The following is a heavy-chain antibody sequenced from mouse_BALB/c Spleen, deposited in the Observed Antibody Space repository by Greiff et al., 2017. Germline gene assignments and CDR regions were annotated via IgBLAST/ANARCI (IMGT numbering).Heavy chain of an antibody. CDR3: ARHGASMDY. J-gene: IGHJ4*01. CDR2: ISSGGSYT. Sequence: EVQRVESGGGLVKPGGSLKLSCAASGFTFSSYAMSWVRQTPEKRLEWVATISSGGSYTYYPDSVKGRFTISRDNAKNTLYLQMSSLRSEDTAMYYCARHGASMDYWGQGTSVTVSS. CDR1: GFTFSSYA. V-gene: IGHV5-9-3*01.